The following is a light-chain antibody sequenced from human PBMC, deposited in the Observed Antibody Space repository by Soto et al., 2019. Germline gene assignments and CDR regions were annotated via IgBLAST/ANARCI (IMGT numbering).Light chain of an antibody. J-gene: IGLJ1*01. CDR1: SGHSSYA. CDR2: LNSDGSH. CDR3: QTWGTGIQV. Sequence: QLVLTQSPSASASLGASVKLTCTLSSGHSSYAIAWHQQQPEKGPRYFMKLNSDGSHSKGDGIPDRFSGSSSGAERYLTISSLQSGDEADYYCQTWGTGIQVFGTGTKVTVL. V-gene: IGLV4-69*01.